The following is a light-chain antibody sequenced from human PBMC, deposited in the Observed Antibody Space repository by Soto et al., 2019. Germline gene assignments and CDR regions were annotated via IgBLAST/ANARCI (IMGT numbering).Light chain of an antibody. J-gene: IGKJ4*01. V-gene: IGKV1-16*01. CDR3: QQYNAYPLT. CDR2: AAS. Sequence: DIQMTQSPSSLSASVGDRVTITCRASRGISSYLAWFQQKPGKAPESLIYAASSLQSGVPSRFSGSGSGTDFTLTISSLQPEDFATYYCQQYNAYPLTFGGGTKVELK. CDR1: RGISSY.